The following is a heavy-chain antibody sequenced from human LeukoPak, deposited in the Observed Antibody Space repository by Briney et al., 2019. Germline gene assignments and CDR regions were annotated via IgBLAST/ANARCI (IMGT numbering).Heavy chain of an antibody. CDR1: GFTFSSYA. CDR2: ISGSGANT. CDR3: ARTQGGTGGYFDY. Sequence: GGSLRLSCAASGFTFSSYAMGWVRQAPGKGLEWVSAISGSGANTYYADSVKGRFTISRDNSKNTLYLQMNSLRAEDTAVYYCARTQGGTGGYFDYWGQGTLVTVSS. J-gene: IGHJ4*02. V-gene: IGHV3-23*01. D-gene: IGHD3-10*01.